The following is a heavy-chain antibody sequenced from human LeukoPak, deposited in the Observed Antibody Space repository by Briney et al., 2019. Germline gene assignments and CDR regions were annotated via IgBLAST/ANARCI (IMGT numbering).Heavy chain of an antibody. J-gene: IGHJ4*02. D-gene: IGHD3-16*02. CDR3: ARDKGSFGGVIAFDY. Sequence: GGSLRLSCAASGFTFSSYSMNWVRQAPGKGLEWVSSISSSSSYIYYADSVKGRFTISRDNAKNSLYLQMSSLRAEDTAVYYCARDKGSFGGVIAFDYWGQGTLVTVSS. V-gene: IGHV3-21*01. CDR1: GFTFSSYS. CDR2: ISSSSSYI.